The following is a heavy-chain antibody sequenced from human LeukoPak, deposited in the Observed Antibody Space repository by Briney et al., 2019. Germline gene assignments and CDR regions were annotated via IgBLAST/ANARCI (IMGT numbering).Heavy chain of an antibody. V-gene: IGHV1-18*01. Sequence: GASVKVSCKASGYTFTSYGISWVRRAPGQGLEWMGWISAYNGNTNYAQKLQGRVTMTTDTSTSTAYMELRSLRSDDTAVYYCARRKGYSGYDCFDYWGQGTLVTVSS. J-gene: IGHJ4*02. CDR3: ARRKGYSGYDCFDY. CDR2: ISAYNGNT. CDR1: GYTFTSYG. D-gene: IGHD5-12*01.